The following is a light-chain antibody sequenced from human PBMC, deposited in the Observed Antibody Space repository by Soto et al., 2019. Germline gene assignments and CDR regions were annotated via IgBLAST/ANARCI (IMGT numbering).Light chain of an antibody. CDR1: QSITSW. J-gene: IGKJ1*01. V-gene: IGKV1-5*03. CDR3: QQYNTYET. Sequence: DIQMTQSPSTLSASVGDRVTITCRHIQSITSWLAWYQQKPGKAPNHRIYKASKVESGVPPSFSGSGSGTEFTLTFSCVQPDDFATYYCQQYNTYETFGQGTKVDIK. CDR2: KAS.